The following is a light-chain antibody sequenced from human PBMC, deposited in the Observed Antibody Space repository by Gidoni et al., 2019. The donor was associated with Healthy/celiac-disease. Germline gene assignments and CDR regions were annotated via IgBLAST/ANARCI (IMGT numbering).Light chain of an antibody. J-gene: IGKJ1*01. Sequence: PGERVTLSCRASQSVSSSYLTWYQQKPGQAPRLLIYGASTRATSIPARFSGSGSGTDFTLTISSLQPEDFAVYYCQQDYNLPRTFXXXTKVEIK. CDR1: QSVSSSY. CDR2: GAS. V-gene: IGKV3D-7*01. CDR3: QQDYNLPRT.